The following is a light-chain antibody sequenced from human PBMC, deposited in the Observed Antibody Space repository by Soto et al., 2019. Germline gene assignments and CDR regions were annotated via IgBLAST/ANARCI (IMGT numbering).Light chain of an antibody. CDR1: QGISSY. CDR3: QQYNRYSSST. CDR2: AAS. Sequence: DIQMTQSPSSLSASVGARVTITCRASQGISSYLNWYQQKPGKAPKLLIYAASSLQSGVPSRYSGSGSETDFTLTISSLQPDDLATYYCQQYNRYSSSTFGQGTKGEIK. J-gene: IGKJ1*01. V-gene: IGKV1-39*01.